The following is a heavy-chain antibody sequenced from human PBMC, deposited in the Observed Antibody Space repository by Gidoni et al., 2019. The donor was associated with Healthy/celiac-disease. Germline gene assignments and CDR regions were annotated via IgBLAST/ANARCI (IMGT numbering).Heavy chain of an antibody. V-gene: IGHV3-30*18. J-gene: IGHJ4*02. CDR1: GFTFSSYG. CDR2: ISYDGSNK. D-gene: IGHD2-21*02. Sequence: QVQLVESGGGVVQPGRSLRLSCAASGFTFSSYGMHWVRQAPGKGLEWVAVISYDGSNKYYADSVKGRFTISRDNFKNTLYLQMNSLRAEDTAVYYCAKAGDGGVTAILYYFDYWGQGTLVTVSS. CDR3: AKAGDGGVTAILYYFDY.